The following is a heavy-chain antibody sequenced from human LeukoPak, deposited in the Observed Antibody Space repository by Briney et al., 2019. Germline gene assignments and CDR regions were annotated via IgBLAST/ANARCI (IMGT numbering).Heavy chain of an antibody. D-gene: IGHD2-8*01. CDR3: ARVGNGHFDY. CDR1: GGSFGGYY. Sequence: SETLSLTXAVYGGSFGGYYWSWIRQAPGKGLEWIGEINHSGSTNYNPSLKSRVTISVDTSKNQFSLKLSSVTAADTAVYYCARVGNGHFDYWGQGTLVTVSS. V-gene: IGHV4-34*01. J-gene: IGHJ4*02. CDR2: INHSGST.